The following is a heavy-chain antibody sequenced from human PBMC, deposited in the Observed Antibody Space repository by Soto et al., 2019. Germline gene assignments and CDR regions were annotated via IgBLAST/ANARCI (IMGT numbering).Heavy chain of an antibody. CDR2: MNPNSGNT. CDR1: GYTFTSYD. J-gene: IGHJ5*02. Sequence: ASVKVSCKASGYTFTSYDINWVRQATGQGLEWMGWMNPNSGNTGYAQKFQGRVTMTRNTSISTAYMELSSLRSEDTAVYYCAREKYGSGSYYRPQGFDPWGQGTLVTVSS. V-gene: IGHV1-8*01. CDR3: AREKYGSGSYYRPQGFDP. D-gene: IGHD3-10*01.